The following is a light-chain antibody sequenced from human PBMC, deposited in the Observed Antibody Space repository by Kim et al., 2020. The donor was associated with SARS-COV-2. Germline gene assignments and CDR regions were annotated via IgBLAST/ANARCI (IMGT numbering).Light chain of an antibody. CDR3: QQYYSTPLT. Sequence: ATINCKSSQSVLSTSNNENYVAWYQQKPGQPPKLLIYWASTRESGVPDRFSGSGSGTEFTLTISSLQAEDVAVYYCQQYYSTPLTFGGGTKVDIK. CDR2: WAS. J-gene: IGKJ4*01. CDR1: QSVLSTSNNENY. V-gene: IGKV4-1*01.